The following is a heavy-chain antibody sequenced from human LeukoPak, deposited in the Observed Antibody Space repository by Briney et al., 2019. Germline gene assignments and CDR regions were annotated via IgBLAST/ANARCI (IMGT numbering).Heavy chain of an antibody. J-gene: IGHJ4*02. Sequence: GGSLRLSCAASGFTFSSHWMHWVRHAPGKGLVWVSRINTDGSGTDYADSVKGRFTISRDNAKNTLYLQMNSLRAEDTAVYYCARILYYKTGRPTVTFASEIDYWGQGTLVTVSS. CDR1: GFTFSSHW. V-gene: IGHV3-74*01. CDR3: ARILYYKTGRPTVTFASEIDY. D-gene: IGHD4-11*01. CDR2: INTDGSGT.